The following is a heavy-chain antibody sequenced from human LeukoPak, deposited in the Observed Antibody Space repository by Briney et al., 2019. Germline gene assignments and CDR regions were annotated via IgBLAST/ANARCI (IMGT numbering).Heavy chain of an antibody. Sequence: SETLSLTCTVPGGSISSSTYYWGWIRQPPGKGLEWIGTIYYRGSTYYNPSLKSRVTISVDTSKNQLSLKLTSVTAADTAVYYCARLGRTYYDFWSGPWGQGTLVTVSS. CDR3: ARLGRTYYDFWSGP. J-gene: IGHJ5*02. V-gene: IGHV4-39*01. CDR2: IYYRGST. D-gene: IGHD3-3*01. CDR1: GGSISSSTYY.